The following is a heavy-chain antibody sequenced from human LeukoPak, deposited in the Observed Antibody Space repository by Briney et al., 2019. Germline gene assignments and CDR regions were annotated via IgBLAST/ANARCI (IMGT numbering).Heavy chain of an antibody. D-gene: IGHD2-2*01. CDR1: GDTISRFA. CDR3: ARPFCSSPYCVPI. CDR2: ILPIFRTT. Sequence: ASVKVSCKASGDTISRFAITWVRQAPGQGLEWMGGILPIFRTTNYAQKFQGRVTVTTDESTSTAYMELSGLRSEDTAVYYCARPFCSSPYCVPIWGQGTLVTVSS. V-gene: IGHV1-69*05. J-gene: IGHJ4*02.